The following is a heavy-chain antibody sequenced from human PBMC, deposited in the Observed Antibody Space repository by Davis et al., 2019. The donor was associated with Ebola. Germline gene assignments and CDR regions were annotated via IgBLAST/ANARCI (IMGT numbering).Heavy chain of an antibody. V-gene: IGHV3-7*01. Sequence: GGSLRLSCAASGFTFSSYWMSWVRQAPGKGLEWVANIKQDGSEKYYVDSVKGRFTISRDNAKNSLYLQMNSLRAEDTAVYYCAKDRVVVVPAAIRDFGYWGQGTLVTVSS. CDR2: IKQDGSEK. CDR1: GFTFSSYW. CDR3: AKDRVVVVPAAIRDFGY. D-gene: IGHD2-2*02. J-gene: IGHJ4*02.